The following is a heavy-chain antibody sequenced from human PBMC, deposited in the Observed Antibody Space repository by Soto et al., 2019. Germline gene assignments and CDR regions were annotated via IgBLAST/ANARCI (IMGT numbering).Heavy chain of an antibody. V-gene: IGHV4-30-4*01. CDR1: GDSISSINNY. CDR3: ARGRGYSYGLDP. J-gene: IGHJ5*02. D-gene: IGHD5-18*01. Sequence: SETLSLTCTVSGDSISSINNYWSWIRQPPGEGLEWIGFISYSGTTSYSPSLKSRVAISLDTSKNQFSLSLNFVTAADTAVYYCARGRGYSYGLDPWGQGSLVPSPQ. CDR2: ISYSGTT.